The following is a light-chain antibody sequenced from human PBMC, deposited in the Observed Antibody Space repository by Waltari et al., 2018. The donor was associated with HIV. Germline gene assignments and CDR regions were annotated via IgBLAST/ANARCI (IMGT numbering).Light chain of an antibody. CDR1: RSDIGTNY. V-gene: IGLV1-47*01. J-gene: IGLJ3*02. Sequence: QSVLTQPPSTSGTPGQTVPISCSGTRSDIGTNYVYWYQQVPGTAPKLLIYRNFQRPSGVPARFSGSKSGTSASLAISGLRSEDEAHYHCASWDDSLGGRWVFGGGTKLTVL. CDR3: ASWDDSLGGRWV. CDR2: RNF.